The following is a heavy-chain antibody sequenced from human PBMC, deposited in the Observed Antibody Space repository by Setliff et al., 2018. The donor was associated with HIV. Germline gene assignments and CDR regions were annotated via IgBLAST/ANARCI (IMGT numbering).Heavy chain of an antibody. CDR1: GDSISSGNYY. Sequence: PSETLSLTCTVSGDSISSGNYYWTWIRQPAGKALEWIGRSTNTGATEYNPSLKSRVTVSVDTSQNQFSLMLTPVTAADTATYFCSRGPPFDRWGRGTLVTVSS. J-gene: IGHJ2*01. CDR3: SRGPPFDR. CDR2: STNTGAT. V-gene: IGHV4-61*02.